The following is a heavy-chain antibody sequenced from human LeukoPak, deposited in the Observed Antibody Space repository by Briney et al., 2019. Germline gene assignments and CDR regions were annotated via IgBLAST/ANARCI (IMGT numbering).Heavy chain of an antibody. Sequence: SETLSLTCTVSGGSISSYYWSWIRQPPGKGLEWIGYIYYSGSTNYNPSLKSRVTISVDTSKNQFSLKLSSVTAADTAVYYCARDRAYYYDSSGYDPWGQGTLVTVSS. CDR2: IYYSGST. CDR1: GGSISSYY. D-gene: IGHD3-22*01. J-gene: IGHJ5*02. V-gene: IGHV4-59*01. CDR3: ARDRAYYYDSSGYDP.